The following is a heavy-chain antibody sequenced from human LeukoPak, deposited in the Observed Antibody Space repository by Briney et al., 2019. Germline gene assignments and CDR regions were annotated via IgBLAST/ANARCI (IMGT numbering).Heavy chain of an antibody. V-gene: IGHV3-30*18. CDR1: GFIFSSYG. CDR3: AKSKSPYPMDYIFDF. Sequence: GGSLRLSCAASGFIFSSYGMHWVRQAPGKGLEWVAVISNDGSITKYGDSVKGRFTISRDNSKNTLYVQMNSLRTDDAAVYYCAKSKSPYPMDYIFDFWGQGTLVTVSS. D-gene: IGHD4-11*01. CDR2: ISNDGSIT. J-gene: IGHJ4*02.